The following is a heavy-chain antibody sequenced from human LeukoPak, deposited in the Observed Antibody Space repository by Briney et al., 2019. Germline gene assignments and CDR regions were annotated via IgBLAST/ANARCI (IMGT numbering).Heavy chain of an antibody. CDR2: IYPGGSDT. CDR1: GYRFTTYW. CDR3: ARHPLWTDAFDI. V-gene: IGHV5-51*01. J-gene: IGHJ3*02. Sequence: GESLKISCKGSGYRFTTYWIGWVRQMPGKGLEWMGIIYPGGSDTRYSPSFQGQVTISADKSISTAYLQWSSLKASDTAMYYCARHPLWTDAFDIWGQGTMVTVSS. D-gene: IGHD5-18*01.